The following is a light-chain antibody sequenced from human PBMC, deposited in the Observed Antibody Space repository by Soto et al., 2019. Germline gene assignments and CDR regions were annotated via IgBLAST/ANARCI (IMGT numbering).Light chain of an antibody. V-gene: IGKV3-11*01. J-gene: IGKJ4*01. CDR2: DAS. CDR3: QQRSNWPPVT. Sequence: EIVLTQSPATLSLSPGERATLSCRASQSVSSYLAWYHQHPGQAPRLLIYDASNRATGIPARFSGSGSGTDFTLTISSLEPEDFAIYYCQQRSNWPPVTFGGGTKVEIK. CDR1: QSVSSY.